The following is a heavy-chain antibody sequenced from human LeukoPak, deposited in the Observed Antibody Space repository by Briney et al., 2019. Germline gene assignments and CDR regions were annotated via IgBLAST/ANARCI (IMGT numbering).Heavy chain of an antibody. CDR3: AKGRARWGSSPTYYFDY. V-gene: IGHV3-23*01. D-gene: IGHD6-6*01. Sequence: PGGSLRLSCAASGFTFSSYAMSWVRQAPGKGLEWVSAISGSGGSTYYADSVKGRFTISRDNSKNTLYLQMNSLRAEDTAVYYCAKGRARWGSSPTYYFDYWGQGTLVTVSS. J-gene: IGHJ4*02. CDR1: GFTFSSYA. CDR2: ISGSGGST.